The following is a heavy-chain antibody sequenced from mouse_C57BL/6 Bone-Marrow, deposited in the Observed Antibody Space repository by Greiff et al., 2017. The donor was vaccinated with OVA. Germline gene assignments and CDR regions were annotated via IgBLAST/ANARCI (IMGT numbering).Heavy chain of an antibody. CDR1: GYTFTSYW. J-gene: IGHJ3*01. V-gene: IGHV1-72*01. Sequence: QVQLKQPGAELVKPGASVKLSCKASGYTFTSYWMHWVKQRPGRGLEWIGRIDPNSGGTKYNEKFKSKATLTVDKPSSTAYMQLSSLTSEDSAVYYCARQLDSSGQGGFAYWGQGTLVTVSA. D-gene: IGHD3-2*02. CDR2: IDPNSGGT. CDR3: ARQLDSSGQGGFAY.